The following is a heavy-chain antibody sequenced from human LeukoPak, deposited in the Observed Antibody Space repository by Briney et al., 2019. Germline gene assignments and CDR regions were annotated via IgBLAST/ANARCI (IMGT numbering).Heavy chain of an antibody. CDR2: INPNSGGT. D-gene: IGHD2-15*01. Sequence: GASVKVSCKASGYTFTGYYMHWVRQAPGQGLEWMGWINPNSGGTNYAQKFQGRVTMTRDTSISTAYMELSRLRSDDTAVYYCARDLDCSGGSCYDYWAREPWSPSPQ. V-gene: IGHV1-2*02. CDR1: GYTFTGYY. CDR3: ARDLDCSGGSCYDY. J-gene: IGHJ4*02.